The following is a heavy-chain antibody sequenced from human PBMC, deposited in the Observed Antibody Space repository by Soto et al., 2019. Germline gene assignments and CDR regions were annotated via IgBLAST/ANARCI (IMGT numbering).Heavy chain of an antibody. CDR2: IIPIFGTA. J-gene: IGHJ6*02. CDR3: ARGSPYCSGGSCYSVTYGMDV. D-gene: IGHD2-15*01. Sequence: SVKVSCKASGGTFSSYAISWVRQAPGQGLEWMGGIIPIFGTANCAQKFQGRVTITADESTSTAYMELSSLRSEDTAVYYCARGSPYCSGGSCYSVTYGMDVWGQGTTVTVSS. V-gene: IGHV1-69*13. CDR1: GGTFSSYA.